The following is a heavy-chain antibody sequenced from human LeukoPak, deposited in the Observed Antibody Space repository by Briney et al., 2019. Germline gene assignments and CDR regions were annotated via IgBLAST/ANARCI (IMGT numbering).Heavy chain of an antibody. D-gene: IGHD3-3*01. J-gene: IGHJ5*02. Sequence: PSETLSLTCTVSGGYISSSSYYWGWIRQPPGKGLEWIGSIYYSGSTCYNPSLKSRVTISVDTSKNQFSLKLSSVTAADTAVYYCTGLRFLEWLPNWFDPWGQGTLVTVSS. V-gene: IGHV4-39*01. CDR2: IYYSGST. CDR3: TGLRFLEWLPNWFDP. CDR1: GGYISSSSYY.